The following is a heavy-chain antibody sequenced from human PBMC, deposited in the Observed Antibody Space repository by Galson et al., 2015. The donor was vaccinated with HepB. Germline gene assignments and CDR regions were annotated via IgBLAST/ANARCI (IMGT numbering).Heavy chain of an antibody. CDR3: ARVGRRRYYYDSSHVFGVDV. Sequence: SVKVSCKASGYAFSTYGVSWVRQAPGQGLEGMGWISAHNANTTYAQKFQGRVTMTTDTSTSTAYMDLRSLRSDDTAVYYCARVGRRRYYYDSSHVFGVDVWGQGTTVIVSS. D-gene: IGHD3-22*01. CDR1: GYAFSTYG. CDR2: ISAHNANT. J-gene: IGHJ6*02. V-gene: IGHV1-18*04.